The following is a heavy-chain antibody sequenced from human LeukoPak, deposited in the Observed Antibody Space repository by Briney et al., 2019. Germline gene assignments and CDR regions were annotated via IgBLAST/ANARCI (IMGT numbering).Heavy chain of an antibody. CDR3: ARADLLNYYDSSGYGY. D-gene: IGHD3-22*01. V-gene: IGHV1-2*06. CDR2: INAKSGGT. J-gene: IGHJ4*02. CDR1: GYTFTGYY. Sequence: GASVKXSCKASGYTFTGYYMHWVRQARGQGREGMGRINAKSGGTNYAQKFQGRVNITRDTSMSKAYMELSRVRSDDTAVYYCARADLLNYYDSSGYGYWGQGTLVTVSS.